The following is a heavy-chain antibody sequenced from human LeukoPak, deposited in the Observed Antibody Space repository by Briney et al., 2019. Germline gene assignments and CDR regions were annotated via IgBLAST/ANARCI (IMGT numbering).Heavy chain of an antibody. J-gene: IGHJ6*02. V-gene: IGHV3-33*01. CDR1: GFTFSSYG. Sequence: GGSLRLSCAASGFTFSSYGMHWVRQAPGKGLEWVAVIWYDGSNKYYADSVKGRFTISRDNSKNTLYLQMNSLRAEDTAVYYCARETGYCSSTSCLADYYYYGMDVWSQGTTVTVSS. D-gene: IGHD2-2*01. CDR3: ARETGYCSSTSCLADYYYYGMDV. CDR2: IWYDGSNK.